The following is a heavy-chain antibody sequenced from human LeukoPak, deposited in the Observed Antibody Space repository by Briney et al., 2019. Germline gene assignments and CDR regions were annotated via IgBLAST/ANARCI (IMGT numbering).Heavy chain of an antibody. V-gene: IGHV1-24*01. CDR2: FDVIDRKT. Sequence: ASVRVSFTVSGSSLTELSLYWVRQAPGKGGEWMGGFDVIDRKTLYAQKFQGRVTMTEHSSTDTAYMELRSLTSDDTALYYCAAGRPYSLLDYRGQGTLVTVSS. CDR3: AAGRPYSLLDY. J-gene: IGHJ4*02. CDR1: GSSLTELS. D-gene: IGHD5-12*01.